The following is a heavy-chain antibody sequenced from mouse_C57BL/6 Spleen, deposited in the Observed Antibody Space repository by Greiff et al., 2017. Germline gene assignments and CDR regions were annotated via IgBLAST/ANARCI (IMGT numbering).Heavy chain of an antibody. CDR3: AKTAQATSGFAY. CDR2: INPYNGGT. D-gene: IGHD3-2*02. CDR1: GYTFTDYY. Sequence: EVQLQQSGPVLVKPGASVKMSCKASGYTFTDYYMNWVKQSHGKSLEWIGVINPYNGGTSYNQKFKGKATLTVDKSSSTAYMELNSLTSEDSAVYYCAKTAQATSGFAYWGQGTLVTVSA. V-gene: IGHV1-19*01. J-gene: IGHJ3*01.